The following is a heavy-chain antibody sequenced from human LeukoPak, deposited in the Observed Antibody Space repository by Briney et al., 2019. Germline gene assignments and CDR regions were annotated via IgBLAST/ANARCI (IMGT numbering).Heavy chain of an antibody. J-gene: IGHJ3*02. Sequence: ASVKVSCKASGYTFTSYYMHWVRQAPGQGLEWMGIINPSGGGTSYAQKFQGRVTITADESTSTAYMELSSLRSEDTAVYYCARGLKSSGYYGDAFDIWGQGTMVTVSS. D-gene: IGHD3-22*01. CDR2: INPSGGGT. CDR1: GYTFTSYY. V-gene: IGHV1-46*01. CDR3: ARGLKSSGYYGDAFDI.